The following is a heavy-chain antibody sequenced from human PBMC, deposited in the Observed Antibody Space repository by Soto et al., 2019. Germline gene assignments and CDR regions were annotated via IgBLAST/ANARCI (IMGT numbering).Heavy chain of an antibody. CDR3: AKDPSVRETTVTTYSFSYYYGMDV. Sequence: EVQLLESGGGLVQPGGSLRLSCAASGFTFSSYAMSWVRQAPGKGLEWVSAISGSGGSTYYADSVKGRFTISRDNSKNTLYRQMNSLRAEDTAVYYCAKDPSVRETTVTTYSFSYYYGMDVWGQGTTVTVSS. CDR2: ISGSGGST. D-gene: IGHD4-17*01. V-gene: IGHV3-23*01. J-gene: IGHJ6*02. CDR1: GFTFSSYA.